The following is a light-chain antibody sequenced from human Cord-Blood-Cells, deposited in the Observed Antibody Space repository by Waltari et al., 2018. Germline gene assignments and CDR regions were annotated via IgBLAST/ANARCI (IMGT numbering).Light chain of an antibody. V-gene: IGKV3-20*01. Sequence: EIVLTQSPGTLSLSPGERATRSCRASQSVSSSYLSWYQQKPGQAPRLLIYGASSRATGIPDRFSGSGSGTDFTITISRLEPEDFAVYYCQQYGSSRTFGQGTKVEIK. J-gene: IGKJ1*01. CDR2: GAS. CDR1: QSVSSSY. CDR3: QQYGSSRT.